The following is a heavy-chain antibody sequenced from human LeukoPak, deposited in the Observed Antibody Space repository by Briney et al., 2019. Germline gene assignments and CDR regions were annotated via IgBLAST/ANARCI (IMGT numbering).Heavy chain of an antibody. D-gene: IGHD3-10*01. CDR1: GDSISNSNNY. V-gene: IGHV4-39*01. CDR2: LYYSGST. J-gene: IGHJ4*02. CDR3: ARHRQSMIWVGELFTY. Sequence: PSETLSLTCIVSGDSISNSNNYWGWVRQPPGRGLEWIGSLYYSGSTYYNSSLKSRVTLSVDTSKNQFSLKLSSVTAADTAVYYCARHRQSMIWVGELFTYWGQGILVTVSS.